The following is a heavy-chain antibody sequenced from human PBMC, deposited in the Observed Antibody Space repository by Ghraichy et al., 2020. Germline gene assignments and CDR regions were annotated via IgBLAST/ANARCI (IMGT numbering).Heavy chain of an antibody. CDR1: GGSISSYY. CDR2: IYTSGST. Sequence: SETLSLTCTVSGGSISSYYWSWIRQPAGKGLEWIGRIYTSGSTNYNPSLKSRVTMSVDTSKNQFSLKLSSVTAADTAVYYCARSYDYVWGSYRYYYYYGMDVWGQGTTVTVSS. CDR3: ARSYDYVWGSYRYYYYYGMDV. J-gene: IGHJ6*02. V-gene: IGHV4-4*07. D-gene: IGHD3-16*02.